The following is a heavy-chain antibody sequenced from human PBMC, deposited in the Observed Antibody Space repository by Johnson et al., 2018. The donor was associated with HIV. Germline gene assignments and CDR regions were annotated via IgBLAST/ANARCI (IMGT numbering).Heavy chain of an antibody. CDR3: AKCRGLGARGAFDI. D-gene: IGHD5-12*01. J-gene: IGHJ3*02. CDR1: GFTVTSHY. CDR2: IHSGGST. Sequence: VQLVESGGGLVQPGGSLRLSCAASGFTVTSHYMSWVRQAPGMGLEWVSVIHSGGSTYYADSVKGRFTISRDNSKNTLYLQMSSLRAEDTAVYYCAKCRGLGARGAFDIWGQGTMVTVSS. V-gene: IGHV3-66*02.